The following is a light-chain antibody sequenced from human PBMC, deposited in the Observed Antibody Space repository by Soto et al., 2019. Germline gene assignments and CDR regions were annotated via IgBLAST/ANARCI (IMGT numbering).Light chain of an antibody. CDR1: SGSIASNY. CDR2: EDN. V-gene: IGLV6-57*02. Sequence: NFMLTQPHSVSESPGKTVTISCTGSSGSIASNYVQWFQQRPGSVPTTVIYEDNKRPSGVPDRFSGSIDSSSNSASLTISGLKTEDEADYYCQSYGDNNQVFGGGTQLTVL. J-gene: IGLJ3*02. CDR3: QSYGDNNQV.